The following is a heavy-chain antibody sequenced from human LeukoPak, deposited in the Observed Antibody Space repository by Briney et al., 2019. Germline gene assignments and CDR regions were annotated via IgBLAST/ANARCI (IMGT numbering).Heavy chain of an antibody. D-gene: IGHD3-10*01. CDR2: IIPILGIA. V-gene: IGHV1-69*04. CDR3: ARRDYGSGSYNYFDY. CDR1: GGTFSRYA. J-gene: IGHJ4*02. Sequence: SMKVSCKASGGTFSRYAISWVRQAPGQGLEWMGRIIPILGIANYAQKFQGRVTITADKSTSTAHMELSSLRSEDTAVYYCARRDYGSGSYNYFDYWGQGTLVTVSS.